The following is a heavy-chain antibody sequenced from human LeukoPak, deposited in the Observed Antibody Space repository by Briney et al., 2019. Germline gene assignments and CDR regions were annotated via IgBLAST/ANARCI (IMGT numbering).Heavy chain of an antibody. J-gene: IGHJ4*02. CDR3: AREGYYGSGSPPSLYFDY. V-gene: IGHV3-30*03. CDR1: VFTFSSYS. Sequence: PGGSLRLSCAASVFTFSSYSMSWVRQAPGKGLEWVAVTSSDLNVKLYADSVKGRFTISRDNSRSTLYLQMNSLRPEDTAIYYCAREGYYGSGSPPSLYFDYWGQGTLVTVSS. D-gene: IGHD3-10*01. CDR2: TSSDLNVK.